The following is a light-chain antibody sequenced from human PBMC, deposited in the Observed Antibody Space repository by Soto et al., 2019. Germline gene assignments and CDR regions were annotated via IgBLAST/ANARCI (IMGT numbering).Light chain of an antibody. CDR2: GAS. J-gene: IGKJ1*01. V-gene: IGKV3-15*01. CDR3: QQYNYWPRT. CDR1: QGVSSN. Sequence: EIVMTQSPATLSVSPGERATLSCRASQGVSSNLAWYQQKPGQSPRLLIYGASTRATGIPARFSGSGSGTEFTLTISSLQSEDFAVYYCQQYNYWPRTFGKWTQVEI.